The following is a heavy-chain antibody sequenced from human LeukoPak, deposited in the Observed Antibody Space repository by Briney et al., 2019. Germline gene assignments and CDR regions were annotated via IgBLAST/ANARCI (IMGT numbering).Heavy chain of an antibody. Sequence: PGGSLRLSCAASGFTFSTYDMHWVRQTTGGGLEWVSGIGTSGDTHYPGSVEGRFTISRENAKNSLYLQMNSLRAGDTAVYYCTRGFYCSDHSCYVNGGFDYWGQGTLVTVFS. CDR2: IGTSGDT. CDR1: GFTFSTYD. D-gene: IGHD2-2*01. V-gene: IGHV3-13*01. J-gene: IGHJ4*02. CDR3: TRGFYCSDHSCYVNGGFDY.